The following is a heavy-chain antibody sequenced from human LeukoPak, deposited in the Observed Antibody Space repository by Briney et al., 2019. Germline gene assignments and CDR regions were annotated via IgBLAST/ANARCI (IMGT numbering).Heavy chain of an antibody. CDR1: GYTFTSYA. V-gene: IGHV7-4-1*02. CDR3: ARGGKTMVRGVINWFDP. J-gene: IGHJ5*02. CDR2: INTNTGNP. D-gene: IGHD3-10*01. Sequence: GASVKVSCKASGYTFTSYAMNWVRQAPEQGLEWMGWINTNTGNPTYAQGFTGRFVFSLDTSVSTAYLQISSLKAEDTAVYYCARGGKTMVRGVINWFDPWGQGTLVTVSS.